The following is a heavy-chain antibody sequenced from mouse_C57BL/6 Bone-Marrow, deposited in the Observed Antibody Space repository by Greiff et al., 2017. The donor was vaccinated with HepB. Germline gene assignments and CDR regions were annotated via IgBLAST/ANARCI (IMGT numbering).Heavy chain of an antibody. CDR1: GYTFTSYG. D-gene: IGHD1-1*01. J-gene: IGHJ3*01. CDR3: ARPHYYGSSPFAY. CDR2: IYPRSGNT. V-gene: IGHV1-81*01. Sequence: QVQLKESGAELARPGASVKLSCKASGYTFTSYGISWVKQRTGPGLEWIGEIYPRSGNTYYNEKFKGKATLTADKSSSTAYMELRSLTSEDSAVYFCARPHYYGSSPFAYWGQGTLVTVSA.